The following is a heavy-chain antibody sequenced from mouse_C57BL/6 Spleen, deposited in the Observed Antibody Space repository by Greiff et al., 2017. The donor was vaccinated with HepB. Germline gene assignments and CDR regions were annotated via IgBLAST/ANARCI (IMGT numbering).Heavy chain of an antibody. D-gene: IGHD2-1*01. CDR1: GYTFTSYW. Sequence: QVQLKQPGAELVKPGASVKLSCKASGYTFTSYWMHWVKQRPGQGLEWIGMIHPNSGSTNYNEKFKSKATLTVDKSSSTAYMQLSSLTSEDSAVYYCARRPYGNFDYWGQGTTLTVSS. CDR2: IHPNSGST. J-gene: IGHJ2*01. V-gene: IGHV1-64*01. CDR3: ARRPYGNFDY.